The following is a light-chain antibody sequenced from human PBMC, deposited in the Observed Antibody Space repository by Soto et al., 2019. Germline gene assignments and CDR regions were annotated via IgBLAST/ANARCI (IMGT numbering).Light chain of an antibody. CDR3: SSFTSSRTLYV. V-gene: IGLV2-14*01. CDR2: EVS. J-gene: IGLJ1*01. CDR1: SSDVGGYNY. Sequence: QSALTQPASVSGSPGQSITISCTGTSSDVGGYNYVSWYQQHPGKAPKLMIYEVSNRPSGVSNRFSGSKSGNTASLTISGLQAEDGADYYCSSFTSSRTLYVFGTGTKVTGL.